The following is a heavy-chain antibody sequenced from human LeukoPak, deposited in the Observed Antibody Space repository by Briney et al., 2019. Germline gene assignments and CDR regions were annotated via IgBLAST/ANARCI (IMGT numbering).Heavy chain of an antibody. V-gene: IGHV4-34*01. Sequence: SETLSLTCVVYGGSFSGYYWSWIRQPPGKGREWIGEINHSGSTNYNPSLRSGLTISVDTSKNQFSLKLSSVTAADRAVYYWARGGAVYDYVWGSYRYPDYWGQGTLVPVSS. CDR1: GGSFSGYY. CDR2: INHSGST. D-gene: IGHD3-16*02. J-gene: IGHJ4*02. CDR3: ARGGAVYDYVWGSYRYPDY.